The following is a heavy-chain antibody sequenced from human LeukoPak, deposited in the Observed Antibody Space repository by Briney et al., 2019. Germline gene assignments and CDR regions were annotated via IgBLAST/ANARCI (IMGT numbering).Heavy chain of an antibody. CDR3: ARGRDTPAATYY. CDR2: IYYSGST. Sequence: SQTLSLTCTVSGGSISSGGYYWSWIRQHPGKGLEWIGYIYYSGSTYYNPSLKSRVTISVDTSKNQFSLKLSSVTAADTAVYYCARGRDTPAATYYWGQGSLVTVSS. CDR1: GGSISSGGYY. D-gene: IGHD2-2*01. J-gene: IGHJ4*02. V-gene: IGHV4-31*03.